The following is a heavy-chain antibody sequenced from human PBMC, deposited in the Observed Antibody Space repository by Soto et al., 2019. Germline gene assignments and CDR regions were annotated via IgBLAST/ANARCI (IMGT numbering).Heavy chain of an antibody. CDR3: VRRVSGNYDY. CDR2: ISSNGGTT. Sequence: EVQLAESGGGMVQAGGSLRLSCVASGFTFRSYDMHWVRQAPGKGLEYVSSISSNGGTTYYGNSVKGRFTISRDNSKNTLYLQMGSLRAEDMAVYYCVRRVSGNYDYWGQGTLVTVSS. J-gene: IGHJ4*02. D-gene: IGHD1-7*01. V-gene: IGHV3-64*01. CDR1: GFTFRSYD.